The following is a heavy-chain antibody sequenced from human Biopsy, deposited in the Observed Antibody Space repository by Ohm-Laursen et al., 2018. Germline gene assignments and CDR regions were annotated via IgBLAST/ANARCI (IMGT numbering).Heavy chain of an antibody. D-gene: IGHD4-17*01. CDR2: ISGNSDII. CDR1: GFTFSSYA. Sequence: SLRLSCAASGFTFSSYAMTWFRQAPGKGLEWVSTISGNSDIIYDTDSVKGRFTISRDNSKNTLYLQMNSLRVDDTAVYYCALAAAQTVTHFDYWGQGTLVTVSS. V-gene: IGHV3-23*01. J-gene: IGHJ4*02. CDR3: ALAAAQTVTHFDY.